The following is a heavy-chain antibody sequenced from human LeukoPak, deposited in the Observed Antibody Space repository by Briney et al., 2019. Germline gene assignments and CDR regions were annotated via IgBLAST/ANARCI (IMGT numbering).Heavy chain of an antibody. D-gene: IGHD2-15*01. CDR2: IKQDGGEK. Sequence: PGGSLRLSCAASGFTFSSYWMSWVRQAPGKGLEWVANIKQDGGEKYYVDSVEGRFTISRDNAKNSLYLQMNSLRAEGTAVYYCARHRLVWDCSGGSCYGSFLRSRGYYFDYWGQGTLVTVSS. V-gene: IGHV3-7*01. J-gene: IGHJ4*02. CDR3: ARHRLVWDCSGGSCYGSFLRSRGYYFDY. CDR1: GFTFSSYW.